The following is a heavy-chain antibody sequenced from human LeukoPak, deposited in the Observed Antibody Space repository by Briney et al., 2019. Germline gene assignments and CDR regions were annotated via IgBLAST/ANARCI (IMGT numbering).Heavy chain of an antibody. J-gene: IGHJ4*02. CDR2: IWYDGSNK. CDR3: ARDRGYSYVDY. CDR1: GFTFSSYG. D-gene: IGHD5-18*01. V-gene: IGHV3-33*01. Sequence: GGSLRLSCAASGFTFSSYGMHWGRRARGKGLGRVAVIWYDGSNKYYPDSVKGRFTISRDNPKNTLYLQMNSLRAEDTAVYYCARDRGYSYVDYWGQGTLVTVSS.